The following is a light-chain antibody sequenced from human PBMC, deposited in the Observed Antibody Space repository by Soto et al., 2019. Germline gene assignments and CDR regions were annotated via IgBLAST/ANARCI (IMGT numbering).Light chain of an antibody. CDR1: SSDIGSYNY. CDR3: SSYAGNNKWV. J-gene: IGLJ3*02. Sequence: QSALTQPPSASGSPGQSVTISCTGASSDIGSYNYVSWYQQHPGKAPKLLIYEVNKRPSGGPDRFSGSKSGNTASLTVSGLQPEDESDYYCSSYAGNNKWVFGGGTKLTVL. CDR2: EVN. V-gene: IGLV2-8*01.